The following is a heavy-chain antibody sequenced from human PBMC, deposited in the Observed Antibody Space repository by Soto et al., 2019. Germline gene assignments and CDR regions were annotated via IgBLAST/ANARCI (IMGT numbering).Heavy chain of an antibody. V-gene: IGHV1-18*01. J-gene: IGHJ3*02. CDR1: GYTFTSYG. D-gene: IGHD6-6*01. Sequence: ASVKVSCKASGYTFTSYGISWVRQAPGQGLEWMGWISAYNGNTNYAQKLQGRVTMTTDTSTSTAYMELRSLRSDDTAVYYCARGLWQLVRTGAFDIWGQGTMVTVSS. CDR2: ISAYNGNT. CDR3: ARGLWQLVRTGAFDI.